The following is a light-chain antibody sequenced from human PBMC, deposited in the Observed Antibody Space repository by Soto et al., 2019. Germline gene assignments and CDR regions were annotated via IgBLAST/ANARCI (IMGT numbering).Light chain of an antibody. V-gene: IGLV2-14*01. CDR2: EVT. J-gene: IGLJ3*02. Sequence: QSVLTQPASVSGSPGQSITISCTGSSSDVGGHNYVSWFQHHPGKAPKLIIYEVTHRPSGVSSRFSGSKSGKTASLTISGLQTEDEADYYCSSYTTTTTWVFGGGTKLTVL. CDR3: SSYTTTTTWV. CDR1: SSDVGGHNY.